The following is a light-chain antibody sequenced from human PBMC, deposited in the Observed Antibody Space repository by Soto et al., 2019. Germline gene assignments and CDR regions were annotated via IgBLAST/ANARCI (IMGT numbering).Light chain of an antibody. CDR2: GAS. V-gene: IGKV3-20*01. CDR3: HQYGSSPYT. Sequence: EIVLTQSPGTLSLSPGERATLSCRASQSVSSTYLGWNQQKPGQAPRLLIYGASSRATGIPDRFSGSGSGTDFTLTISRLESEDFAVYYCHQYGSSPYTFGQGTKLEIK. CDR1: QSVSSTY. J-gene: IGKJ2*01.